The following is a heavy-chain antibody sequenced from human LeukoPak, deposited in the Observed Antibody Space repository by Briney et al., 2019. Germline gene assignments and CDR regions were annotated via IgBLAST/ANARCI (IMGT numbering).Heavy chain of an antibody. D-gene: IGHD1-1*01. Sequence: SETLSLTCTVSGGSISHFYWTWIRQPAGKGLEWIGRIYSSGSTNYNPSLKTRVTMSVDTSNNQFSLNLNSVTAADTAVYFCARGTATLDYWGQGTLVTVSS. CDR3: ARGTATLDY. CDR2: IYSSGST. J-gene: IGHJ4*02. V-gene: IGHV4-4*07. CDR1: GGSISHFY.